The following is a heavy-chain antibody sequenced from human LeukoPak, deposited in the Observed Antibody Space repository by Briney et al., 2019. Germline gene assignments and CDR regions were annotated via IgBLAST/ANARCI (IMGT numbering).Heavy chain of an antibody. V-gene: IGHV1-46*01. CDR1: GYTSTSHY. CDR2: INPSGGST. CDR3: ARGSRIAAAGRSWYYYYYMDV. Sequence: ASVKVSCKASGYTSTSHYMHWVRQAPGQGLEWMGIINPSGGSTSYAQKFQGRVTMTRDTSTSTVYMELSSLRSEDTAVYYCARGSRIAAAGRSWYYYYYMDVWGKGTTVTVSS. D-gene: IGHD6-13*01. J-gene: IGHJ6*03.